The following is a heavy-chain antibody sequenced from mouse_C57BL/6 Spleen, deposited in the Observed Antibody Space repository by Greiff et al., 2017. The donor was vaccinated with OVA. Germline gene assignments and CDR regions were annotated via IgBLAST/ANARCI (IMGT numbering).Heavy chain of an antibody. D-gene: IGHD1-1*01. V-gene: IGHV5-9-1*02. CDR1: GFTFSSYA. CDR2: ISSGGDYI. Sequence: EVKLMESGEGLVKPGGSLKLSCAASGFTFSSYAMSWVRQTPEKRLEWVAYISSGGDYIYYADTVKGRFTISRDNARNTLYLQMSSLKSEDTAMYYCTRDYYGSGYFDYWGQGTTLTVSS. CDR3: TRDYYGSGYFDY. J-gene: IGHJ2*01.